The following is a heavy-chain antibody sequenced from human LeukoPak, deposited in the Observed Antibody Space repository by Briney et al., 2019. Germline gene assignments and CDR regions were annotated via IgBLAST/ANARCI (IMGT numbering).Heavy chain of an antibody. CDR3: ARDIAGTYYFDL. CDR2: ISTSGTTI. V-gene: IGHV3-11*01. CDR1: GFPFSDYY. J-gene: IGHJ4*02. Sequence: GGSLRLSCSASGFPFSDYYMSWIRQAPGKGLEWVSYISTSGTTIYYADSVMGRFTILRHNAKNSLYLQMNSLRAEDTALYYCARDIAGTYYFDLWGQGTLVTVSS. D-gene: IGHD1-1*01.